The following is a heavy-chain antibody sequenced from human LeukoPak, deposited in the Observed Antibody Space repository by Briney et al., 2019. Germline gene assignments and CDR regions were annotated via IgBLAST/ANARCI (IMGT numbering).Heavy chain of an antibody. CDR2: ITGSGIDT. CDR1: GFTFSNYA. CDR3: AMGRRGIVEVAFDY. D-gene: IGHD3-22*01. V-gene: IGHV3-23*01. J-gene: IGHJ4*02. Sequence: PGGSLRLSCAVSGFTFSNYAMSWVRQVPGKGLEWVSGITGSGIDTQYADSVKGRFSISRDNSKNTLYLQINSLRVEDTAMYYCAMGRRGIVEVAFDYWGQGTLVTVSS.